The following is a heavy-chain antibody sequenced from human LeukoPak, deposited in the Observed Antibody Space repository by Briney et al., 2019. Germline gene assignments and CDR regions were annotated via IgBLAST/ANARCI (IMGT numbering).Heavy chain of an antibody. CDR1: GSTFSNAW. CDR2: IKSKTDGGTT. Sequence: GGSLRLSCAASGSTFSNAWMSWVRQAPGKGLEWVGRIKSKTDGGTTDYAAPVKGRFTISRDDSKNTLYLQMNSLKTEDTAVYYCTTSYYDFWSGYYPLDYWGQGTLVTVSS. V-gene: IGHV3-15*01. D-gene: IGHD3-3*01. CDR3: TTSYYDFWSGYYPLDY. J-gene: IGHJ4*02.